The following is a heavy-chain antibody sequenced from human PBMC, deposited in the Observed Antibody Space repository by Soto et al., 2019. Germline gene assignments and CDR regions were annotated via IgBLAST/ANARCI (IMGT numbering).Heavy chain of an antibody. CDR1: GFTVSSNY. V-gene: IGHV3-53*04. J-gene: IGHJ3*02. D-gene: IGHD4-17*01. CDR2: IYSGGST. CDR3: ARDIGLRPDNDAFDI. Sequence: GGSLRLSCAASGFTVSSNYMSWVRQAPGKGLEWVSVIYSGGSTYYADSVKGRFTISRHNSKNTLYLQMNSLRAEDTAVYYCARDIGLRPDNDAFDIWGQGTMVTVSS.